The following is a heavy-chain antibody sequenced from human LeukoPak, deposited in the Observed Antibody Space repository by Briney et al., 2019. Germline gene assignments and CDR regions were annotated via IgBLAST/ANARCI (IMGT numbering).Heavy chain of an antibody. V-gene: IGHV3-48*01. CDR1: GFTVSSNY. CDR2: ISSSSSTI. Sequence: GGSLRLSCAASGFTVSSNYMNWVRQAPGKGLEWVSYISSSSSTIYYADSVKGRFTISRDNAKNSLYLQMNSLRAEDTAVYYCARTYYYDSSGYFSPYYYYYMDVWGKGTTVTVSS. CDR3: ARTYYYDSSGYFSPYYYYYMDV. J-gene: IGHJ6*03. D-gene: IGHD3-22*01.